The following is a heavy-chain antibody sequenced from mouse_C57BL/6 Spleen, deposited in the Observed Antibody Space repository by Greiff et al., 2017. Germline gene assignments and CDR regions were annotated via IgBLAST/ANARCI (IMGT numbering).Heavy chain of an antibody. V-gene: IGHV6-3*01. CDR3: TDFITSYYAMDY. CDR2: IRLKSDNYAT. CDR1: GFTFSNYW. J-gene: IGHJ4*01. D-gene: IGHD1-1*01. Sequence: EVQVVESGGGLVQPGGSMKLSCVASGFTFSNYWMNWVRQSPEKGLEWVAQIRLKSDNYATHYAESVKGRFTISRDDSKSSVYLQMNNLRAEDTGIYYCTDFITSYYAMDYWGQGTSVTVSS.